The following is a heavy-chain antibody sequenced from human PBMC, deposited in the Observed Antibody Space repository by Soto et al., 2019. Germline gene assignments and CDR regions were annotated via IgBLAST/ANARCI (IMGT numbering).Heavy chain of an antibody. CDR3: AKETGDYYYYGMDV. V-gene: IGHV3-30*18. CDR1: GFTFSSYG. J-gene: IGHJ6*02. CDR2: ISYDGSNK. D-gene: IGHD7-27*01. Sequence: QVQLVESGGGVVQPGRSLRLSCAASGFTFSSYGMHWVRQAAGKGLEWVAVISYDGSNKYYADSVKGRFTISRDNSKNTLYLQMNSLRAEDTAVYYCAKETGDYYYYGMDVWGQGTTVTVSS.